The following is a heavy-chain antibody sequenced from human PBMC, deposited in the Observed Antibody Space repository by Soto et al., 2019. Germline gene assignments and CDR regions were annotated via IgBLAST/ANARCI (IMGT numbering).Heavy chain of an antibody. CDR1: GDSISSNY. Sequence: SETLSLIWTVSGDSISSNYWSWIRQPTGKGLEWIGYIYYSGNPTYNPSFKSRVTMSVDTSTNTVYLELHSLTSEDTAVYYCARDQSWHDLVWWFDPWGQGTLVTVS. CDR3: ARDQSWHDLVWWFDP. V-gene: IGHV4-59*01. D-gene: IGHD1-1*01. CDR2: IYYSGNP. J-gene: IGHJ5*02.